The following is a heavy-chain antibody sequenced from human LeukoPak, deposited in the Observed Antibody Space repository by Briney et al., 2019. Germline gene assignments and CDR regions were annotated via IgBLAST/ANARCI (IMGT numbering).Heavy chain of an antibody. CDR1: GFTFSSYS. D-gene: IGHD6-13*01. J-gene: IGHJ6*03. CDR2: ISSSSSYI. Sequence: GGSLRLSCAASGFTFSSYSMNWVRQAPGKGLEWVSSISSSSSYIYYADSVKGRFTISRDNAKNSLYLQMNSLRAEDTAVYYCASARAGIAANDMDVWGKGTTVTVSS. CDR3: ASARAGIAANDMDV. V-gene: IGHV3-21*01.